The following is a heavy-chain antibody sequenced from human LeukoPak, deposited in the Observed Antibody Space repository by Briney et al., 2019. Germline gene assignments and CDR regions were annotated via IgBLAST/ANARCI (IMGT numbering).Heavy chain of an antibody. CDR1: GFTFGDYA. V-gene: IGHV3-49*04. D-gene: IGHD5-18*01. J-gene: IGHJ4*02. CDR2: IRSKAYGGTT. Sequence: GGSLRLSCTASGFTFGDYATSWVRQAPGKGLEWVGFIRSKAYGGTTEYAASVKGRFTISRDDSKSIAYLQMNSLKTEDTAVYYCTRGEQLWSPLFDYWGQGTLVTVSS. CDR3: TRGEQLWSPLFDY.